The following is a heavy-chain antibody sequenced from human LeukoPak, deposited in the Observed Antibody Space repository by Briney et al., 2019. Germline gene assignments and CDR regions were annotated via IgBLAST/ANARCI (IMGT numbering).Heavy chain of an antibody. J-gene: IGHJ4*02. CDR1: GGTFSSYA. Sequence: GASVKVSCKASGGTFSSYAISWVRQAPGQGLEWMGGIIPIFGTANYAQKFQGRVTISADESTSIASMELSRLTSEDTAVYYCARGDYTYYYDSSGYYLGWGQGTLVTVSS. D-gene: IGHD3-22*01. CDR2: IIPIFGTA. V-gene: IGHV1-69*13. CDR3: ARGDYTYYYDSSGYYLG.